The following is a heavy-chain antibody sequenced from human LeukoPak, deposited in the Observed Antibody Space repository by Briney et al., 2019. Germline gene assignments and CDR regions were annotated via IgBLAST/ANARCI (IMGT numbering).Heavy chain of an antibody. CDR3: AKDPCGGDCYSVDY. CDR1: GFTFSSYG. CDR2: IRYDGSNK. V-gene: IGHV3-30*02. D-gene: IGHD2-21*01. Sequence: GGSLRLSCAASGFTFSSYGMHWVRQAPGKGLEWVAFIRYDGSNKYYADSVKGRFTNSRDNSKNTLYLQMNSLRAEDTAVYYCAKDPCGGDCYSVDYWGQGTLATVSS. J-gene: IGHJ4*02.